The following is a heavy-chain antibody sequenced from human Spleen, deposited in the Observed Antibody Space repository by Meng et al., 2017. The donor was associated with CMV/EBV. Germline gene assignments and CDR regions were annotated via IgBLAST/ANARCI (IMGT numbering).Heavy chain of an antibody. CDR1: RFTVSKHW. CDR2: ISKNGSEK. D-gene: IGHD3-3*01. CDR3: AKGDYYEDFWSGYPMNFDY. J-gene: IGHJ4*02. Sequence: GESLKISCGFCRFTVSKHWMTWLRQAPGKGLEFMSEISKNGSEKDCVDCVRGPFILSRDNTKTSPYLQMSSLRVEDSDAYNCAKGDYYEDFWSGYPMNFDYWGQGTLVTVSS. V-gene: IGHV3-7*01.